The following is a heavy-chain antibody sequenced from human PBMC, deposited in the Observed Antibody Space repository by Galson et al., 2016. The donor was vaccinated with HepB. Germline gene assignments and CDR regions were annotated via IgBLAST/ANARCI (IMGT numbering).Heavy chain of an antibody. D-gene: IGHD2-21*02. CDR1: GFTFLDHG. CDR3: ARESGDFNTGHIYLDY. J-gene: IGHJ4*02. V-gene: IGHV3-20*04. Sequence: SLRLSCAASGFTFLDHGMDWVRQAPGKGLEWVSSVNWNGASKAYADSVKGRFTFSRDNAKNSLSLQMNSLRAEDTALYFCARESGDFNTGHIYLDYWGQGTLVTASS. CDR2: VNWNGASK.